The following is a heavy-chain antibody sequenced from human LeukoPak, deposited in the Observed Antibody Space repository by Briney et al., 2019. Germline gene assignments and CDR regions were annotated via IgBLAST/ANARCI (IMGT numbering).Heavy chain of an antibody. CDR3: AKDPVGDYYYYGMDV. Sequence: GGSLRLSCAASGFTFSDYYMSWIRQAPGKGLEWVSAISGSGGSTYYADSVKGRFTISRDNSKNTLYLQMNSLRAEDTAVYYCAKDPVGDYYYYGMDVWGQGTTVTVSS. V-gene: IGHV3-23*01. CDR1: GFTFSDYY. J-gene: IGHJ6*02. CDR2: ISGSGGST.